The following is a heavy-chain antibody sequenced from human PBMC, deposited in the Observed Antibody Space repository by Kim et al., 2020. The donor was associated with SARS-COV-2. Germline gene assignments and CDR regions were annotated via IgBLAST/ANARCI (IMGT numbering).Heavy chain of an antibody. V-gene: IGHV5-10-1*01. J-gene: IGHJ3*02. D-gene: IGHD3-10*01. Sequence: YSPSFQGHVTTSADKSISTAYLQWSSLKAWDTAMYYCASPLWFGEDAFEIWGQGTMVTVSS. CDR3: ASPLWFGEDAFEI.